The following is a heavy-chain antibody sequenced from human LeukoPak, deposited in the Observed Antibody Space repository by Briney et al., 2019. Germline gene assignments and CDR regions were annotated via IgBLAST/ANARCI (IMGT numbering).Heavy chain of an antibody. CDR2: ISYDGSNK. V-gene: IGHV3-30*18. CDR1: GFTFSSYG. CDR3: AKDGRLRYFDWLSPIGLNPYYYYMDV. Sequence: PGGSLRLSCAASGFTFSSYGMHWVRQAPGKGLEWVAVISYDGSNKYYADSVKGRFTISRDNSKNTLYLQMNSLRAEDTAVYYCAKDGRLRYFDWLSPIGLNPYYYYMDVWGKGTTVTVSS. J-gene: IGHJ6*03. D-gene: IGHD3-9*01.